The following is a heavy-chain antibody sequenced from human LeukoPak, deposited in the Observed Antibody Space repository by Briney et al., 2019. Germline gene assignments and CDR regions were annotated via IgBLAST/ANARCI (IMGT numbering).Heavy chain of an antibody. D-gene: IGHD6-19*01. V-gene: IGHV3-7*01. J-gene: IGHJ4*02. CDR2: IKQDGSEK. CDR1: GFTFRSYW. CDR3: AGGSGWLIDS. Sequence: GGSLRLSCAASGFTFRSYWMAWVRQAPGKGLEWVANIKQDGSEKFYMDSVKGRFTISRDNAKNSLYLQMNSLRVEDTAVYYCAGGSGWLIDSWGQGTLVTVSS.